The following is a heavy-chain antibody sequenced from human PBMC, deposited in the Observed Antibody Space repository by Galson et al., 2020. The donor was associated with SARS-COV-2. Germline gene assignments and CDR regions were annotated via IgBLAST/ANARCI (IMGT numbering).Heavy chain of an antibody. CDR1: GGSISSYY. J-gene: IGHJ4*02. CDR3: ARGIYCSSSSCYVGDFAN. Sequence: SETLSLTCTVSGGSISSYYWSWIRQPPGKGLEWIGYIHYSGITNYNPSLKSRVTISVDTSKSQFSLKLSSMTAADTAVYYCARGIYCSSSSCYVGDFANWGQGTLVTVSS. D-gene: IGHD2-2*01. CDR2: IHYSGIT. V-gene: IGHV4-59*01.